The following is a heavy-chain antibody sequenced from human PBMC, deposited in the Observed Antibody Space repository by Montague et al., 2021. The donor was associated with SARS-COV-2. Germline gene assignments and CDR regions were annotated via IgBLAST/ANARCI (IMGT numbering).Heavy chain of an antibody. CDR3: AKNRDIFWFGEGRDSMDV. CDR2: ISYDGSIK. CDR1: GFTFNNFA. V-gene: IGHV3-30*18. D-gene: IGHD3-10*01. J-gene: IGHJ6*02. Sequence: SLRLSCAASGFTFNNFAMHWVRQAPGKGLEWVAVISYDGSIKYYXXSLRGRFTISGDSSKKTLYLQMNILSGEDTAVYYCAKNRDIFWFGEGRDSMDVWGQGTTVIVSS.